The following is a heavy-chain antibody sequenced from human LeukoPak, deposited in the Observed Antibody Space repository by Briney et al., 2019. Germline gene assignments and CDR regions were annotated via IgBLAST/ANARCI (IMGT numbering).Heavy chain of an antibody. CDR3: ARNPPTHDY. V-gene: IGHV4-34*01. Sequence: SETLSLTCAVYGGSFSGYYWSWIRQPPGKGLEWIGEINHSGSTNYNPSLKSRVTISVDTSKNQFSLKLSSVTAADTAVYYCARNPPTHDYWGQGTLVTVCS. CDR1: GGSFSGYY. CDR2: INHSGST. J-gene: IGHJ4*02.